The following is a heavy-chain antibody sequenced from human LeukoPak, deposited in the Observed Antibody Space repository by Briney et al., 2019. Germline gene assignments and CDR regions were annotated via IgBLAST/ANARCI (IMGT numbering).Heavy chain of an antibody. CDR1: GFTFSTNA. CDR2: ISGSGGST. CDR3: AKPSGADIVVVVAATYY. J-gene: IGHJ4*02. V-gene: IGHV3-23*01. Sequence: GGSLRLSCLTSGFTFSTNAISWVRQAPGKGLEWVSAISGSGGSTYYADSVKGRFTISRDNSKNTLYLQMNSLRAEDTAVYYCAKPSGADIVVVVAATYYWGQGTLVTVSS. D-gene: IGHD2-15*01.